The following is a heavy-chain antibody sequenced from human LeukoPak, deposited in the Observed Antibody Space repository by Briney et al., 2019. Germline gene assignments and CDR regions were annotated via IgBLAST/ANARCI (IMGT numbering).Heavy chain of an antibody. CDR2: INHSGST. CDR1: GGSLSNYY. V-gene: IGHV4-34*01. D-gene: IGHD3-10*01. CDR3: ARGPASGSNFAWFDP. J-gene: IGHJ5*02. Sequence: SETLSLTCAVYGGSLSNYYWSWIRQPPGKGLEWIGEINHSGSTKYNPSLKSRVTISVDMSKNQFSLELSSVTAADTAVYYCARGPASGSNFAWFDPWGQGTLVTVSP.